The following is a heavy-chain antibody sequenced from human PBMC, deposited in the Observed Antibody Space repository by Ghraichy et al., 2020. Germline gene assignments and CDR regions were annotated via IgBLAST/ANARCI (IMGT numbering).Heavy chain of an antibody. J-gene: IGHJ6*02. CDR1: GGSVSSASYY. V-gene: IGHV4-61*01. CDR2: IHYRGAS. CDR3: ARATNPNFYSYYGLDV. Sequence: SQTLSLTCTVAGGSVSSASYYWHWIRQPPGKALEWIGLIHYRGASYYNPSLQSRLTISVDTSKNQISLKLRSVTAADRAVYYCARATNPNFYSYYGLDVWGQGTTVTVSS. D-gene: IGHD1/OR15-1a*01.